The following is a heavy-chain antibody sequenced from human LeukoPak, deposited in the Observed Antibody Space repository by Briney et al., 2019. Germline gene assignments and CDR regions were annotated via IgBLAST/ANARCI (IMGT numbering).Heavy chain of an antibody. CDR2: IHYSRST. J-gene: IGHJ5*02. D-gene: IGHD3-22*01. V-gene: IGHV4-59*01. CDR3: ARCSGYSNWFDP. CDR1: GGSISSYY. Sequence: SETLSLTCTVSGGSISSYYWSWIRQPPGKGLEWIGYIHYSRSTNYNPSLKSRVTISVDTSKNQFSLKLSSVTAADTAVYYCARCSGYSNWFDPWGQGTLVTVSS.